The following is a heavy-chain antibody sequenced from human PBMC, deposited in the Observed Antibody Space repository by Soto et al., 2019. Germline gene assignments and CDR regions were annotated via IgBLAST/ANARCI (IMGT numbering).Heavy chain of an antibody. V-gene: IGHV3-30-3*01. J-gene: IGHJ6*02. CDR2: ISYDGTNK. CDR3: ASLRGYDSPAGGYYSYRVDV. CDR1: GFSFSSYA. D-gene: IGHD5-12*01. Sequence: QVQLVESGGGVVQPGRSLRLSCVVSGFSFSSYAMHWVRQAPGKGLEWVAIISYDGTNKYYADSVKGRFTISRDNSKNTLYLQMNTLRGEDTAVYYCASLRGYDSPAGGYYSYRVDVWGQGTTVTVSS.